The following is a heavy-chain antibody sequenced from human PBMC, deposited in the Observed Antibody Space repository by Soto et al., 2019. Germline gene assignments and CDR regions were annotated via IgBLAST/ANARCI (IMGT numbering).Heavy chain of an antibody. CDR3: AGAPRWAARNHFDY. CDR2: ISYDGSNK. Sequence: VQLVESGGGVVQPGRSLRLSCAASGFTFSSYAMHWVRQAPGKGLEWVAVISYDGSNKYYADSVKGRFTISRDNSKNTLYLQMNSLRAEDTAVYYCAGAPRWAARNHFDYWGQGTLVTVSS. CDR1: GFTFSSYA. V-gene: IGHV3-30-3*01. D-gene: IGHD6-6*01. J-gene: IGHJ4*02.